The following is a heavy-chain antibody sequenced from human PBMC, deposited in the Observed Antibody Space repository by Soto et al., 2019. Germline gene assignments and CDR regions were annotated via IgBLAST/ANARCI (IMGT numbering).Heavy chain of an antibody. V-gene: IGHV4-34*01. D-gene: IGHD3-9*01. J-gene: IGHJ5*02. CDR1: GGSFIGYY. CDR2: INHSGST. CDR3: ARGLEPDILTGYNWFDP. Sequence: PSETLSLTCAVYGGSFIGYYWSWIRQPPGKGLEWIGEINHSGSTNYNPSLKSRVTISVDTSKNQFSLKLSSVTAADTAVYYCARGLEPDILTGYNWFDPWGQGTLVTVSS.